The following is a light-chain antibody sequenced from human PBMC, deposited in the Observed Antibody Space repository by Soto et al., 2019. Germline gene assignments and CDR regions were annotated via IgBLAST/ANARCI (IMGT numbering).Light chain of an antibody. CDR2: GAS. CDR1: QTISSY. Sequence: DIQMTQSPSSLSASVGDRVTITCRASQTISSYLNWYQQKPGKAPKLLIYGASSLQSGVPSRFTGSGSGTDFTLTISGLQPEYFASYYCQQSYSTPYTFGQGTKVEIK. V-gene: IGKV1-39*01. J-gene: IGKJ2*01. CDR3: QQSYSTPYT.